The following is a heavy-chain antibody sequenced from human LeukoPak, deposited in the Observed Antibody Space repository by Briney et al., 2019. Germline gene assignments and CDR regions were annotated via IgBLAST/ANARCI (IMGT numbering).Heavy chain of an antibody. CDR2: ISGSGGST. Sequence: GGSLRLSCAASGFTFSSYAMSWVRQAPGKGLEWVSAISGSGGSTYYADSVKGRFTISRDNSKNTLYLQMNSLRAEDTAVYSCAKQKVYGDYVSYYFDCWGQGTLVTVSS. V-gene: IGHV3-23*01. D-gene: IGHD4-17*01. J-gene: IGHJ4*02. CDR3: AKQKVYGDYVSYYFDC. CDR1: GFTFSSYA.